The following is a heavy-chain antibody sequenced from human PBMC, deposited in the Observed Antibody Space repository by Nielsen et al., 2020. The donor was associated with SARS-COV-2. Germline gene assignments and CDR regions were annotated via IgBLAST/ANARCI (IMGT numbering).Heavy chain of an antibody. CDR1: GGSFSGYY. D-gene: IGHD2-15*01. CDR3: ARAVRSCSGGSCYSSGPRGYYFDY. Sequence: SETLSLTCAVYGGSFSGYYWSRIRQPPGKGLDWIGEINHSGSTNYNPSLKSRVTISVDTSKNQFSLKLSSVTAADTAVYYCARAVRSCSGGSCYSSGPRGYYFDYWGQGTLVTVSS. V-gene: IGHV4-34*01. CDR2: INHSGST. J-gene: IGHJ4*02.